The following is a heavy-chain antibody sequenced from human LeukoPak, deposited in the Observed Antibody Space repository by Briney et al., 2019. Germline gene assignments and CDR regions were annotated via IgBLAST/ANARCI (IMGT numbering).Heavy chain of an antibody. D-gene: IGHD5-24*01. Sequence: PSETLSLTCTVSGGSISSSSYYWGWIRQPLGKGLEWIGSIYHSGSTYYNPSLKSRVTISVDTSKNQFSLKLSSVTAADTAVYYCARDRREMATPTGFDYWGQGTLVTVSS. CDR2: IYHSGST. V-gene: IGHV4-39*07. CDR3: ARDRREMATPTGFDY. J-gene: IGHJ4*02. CDR1: GGSISSSSYY.